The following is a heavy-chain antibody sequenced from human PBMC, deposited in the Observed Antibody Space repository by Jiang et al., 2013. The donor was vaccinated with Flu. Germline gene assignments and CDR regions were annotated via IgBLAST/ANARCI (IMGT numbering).Heavy chain of an antibody. V-gene: IGHV4-38-2*01. CDR3: ARTLYYYDGLDI. Sequence: GSGLVKPSETLSLTCAVSGYSISSGYYWGWIRQPPGKGLEWIGNIYHSGSTYYNPSLKSRVTISVDTSKNQFSLKLSSVTAADTAVYYCARTLYYYDGLDIWGQGTMVTVSS. CDR1: GYSISSGYY. CDR2: IYHSGST. J-gene: IGHJ3*02. D-gene: IGHD3-10*01.